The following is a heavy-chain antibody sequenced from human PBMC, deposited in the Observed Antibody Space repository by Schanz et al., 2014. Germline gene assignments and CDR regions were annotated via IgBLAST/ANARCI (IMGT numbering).Heavy chain of an antibody. D-gene: IGHD2-8*02. CDR1: GFTFRGHA. J-gene: IGHJ3*01. CDR2: ISTDGTNT. CDR3: TRDRGALVTHNDALNL. Sequence: VQVVESGGGLVRPGGSLRLSCAASGFTFRGHAMHWVRQAPGKGLEKVAAISTDGTNTYYAASVRGRFTISRDNSKNTVYLQMDSLRSEDTAVYYCTRDRGALVTHNDALNLWGQGTMVSVSS. V-gene: IGHV3-30*04.